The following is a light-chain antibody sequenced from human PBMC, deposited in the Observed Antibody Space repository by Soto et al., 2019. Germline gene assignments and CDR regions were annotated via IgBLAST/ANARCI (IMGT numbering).Light chain of an antibody. CDR2: TAS. Sequence: DIQMTQSPSSVSASVGDRVIISCRASQDIDRWLAWFQHKPGKATKLLISTASSLQSGVPSRFSGSGSGTDFTLTIASLQFEDFATYYCLQSDTFPYTFGLGTKLEIK. CDR3: LQSDTFPYT. CDR1: QDIDRW. V-gene: IGKV1D-12*01. J-gene: IGKJ2*01.